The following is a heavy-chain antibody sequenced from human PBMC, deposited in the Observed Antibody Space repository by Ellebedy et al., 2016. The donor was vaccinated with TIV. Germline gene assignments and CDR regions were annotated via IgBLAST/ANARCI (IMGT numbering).Heavy chain of an antibody. Sequence: SETLSLXXTVSGGSISSSSYYWGWIRQPPGKGLEWIGEINHSGSTNYNPSLKSRVTISVDTSKNQFSLKLSSVTAADTAVYYCARGIAVAATTWGQGTLVTVSS. J-gene: IGHJ5*02. CDR3: ARGIAVAATT. V-gene: IGHV4-39*07. CDR2: INHSGST. D-gene: IGHD6-19*01. CDR1: GGSISSSSYY.